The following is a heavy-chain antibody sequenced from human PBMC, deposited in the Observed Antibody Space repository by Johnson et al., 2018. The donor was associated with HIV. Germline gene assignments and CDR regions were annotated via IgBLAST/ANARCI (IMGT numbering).Heavy chain of an antibody. J-gene: IGHJ3*02. D-gene: IGHD2-8*02. V-gene: IGHV3-66*01. CDR2: IYSGGST. Sequence: VQLVESGGGLVQPGGSLRLSCAASGFTVSSNYMSWVRQAPGKGLEWVSVIYSGGSTYYADSVKGRFTISRDNSKNTLYLQMNSLRAEDTAVYYCARPGSVLYWDAFDIWGQGTMVTVSS. CDR3: ARPGSVLYWDAFDI. CDR1: GFTVSSNY.